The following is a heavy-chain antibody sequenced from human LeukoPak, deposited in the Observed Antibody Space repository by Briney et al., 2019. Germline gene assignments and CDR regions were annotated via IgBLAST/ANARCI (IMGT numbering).Heavy chain of an antibody. Sequence: PGGSLRLSCTASGFLFNSQAMSWVRQAPGQRLEWVSHISGDGGNTYYADSLKGRFSVSRDNAKNTLFLQMNSLRVEDTAVYYCAKDHYYDRSGFLANWGQGTLVIVSS. CDR1: GFLFNSQA. CDR3: AKDHYYDRSGFLAN. CDR2: ISGDGGNT. J-gene: IGHJ1*01. D-gene: IGHD3-22*01. V-gene: IGHV3-23*01.